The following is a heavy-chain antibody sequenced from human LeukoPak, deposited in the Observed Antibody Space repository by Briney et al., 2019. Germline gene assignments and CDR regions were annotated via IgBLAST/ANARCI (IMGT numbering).Heavy chain of an antibody. Sequence: ASVKVSCKASGFTFTSSAVQWVRQARGQRLEWIGWIVVGSGNTNYAQKFQERVTITRDMSTSTAYMELSRLRSDDTAVYYCARFGNWNPWGCWGQGTLVTVSS. CDR1: GFTFTSSA. CDR2: IVVGSGNT. CDR3: ARFGNWNPWGC. D-gene: IGHD1-1*01. V-gene: IGHV1-58*01. J-gene: IGHJ4*02.